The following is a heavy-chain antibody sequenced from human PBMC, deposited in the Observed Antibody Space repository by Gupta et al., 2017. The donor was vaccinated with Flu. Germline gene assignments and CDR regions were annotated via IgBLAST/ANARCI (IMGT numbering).Heavy chain of an antibody. CDR3: VKYTNILLDGVEK. CDR1: GFTFDDFA. J-gene: IGHJ4*02. CDR2: VNWNSKNI. D-gene: IGHD3-9*01. Sequence: EVQLVESGGGLVQPGGSLRLTCAASGFTFDDFAMHWVRQVPGKGLEWVSGVNWNSKNIYYAESVKGRFTISRDNTKNSLSLQMNSLRPEDTALYYCVKYTNILLDGVEKWGQGILVTVSS. V-gene: IGHV3-9*01.